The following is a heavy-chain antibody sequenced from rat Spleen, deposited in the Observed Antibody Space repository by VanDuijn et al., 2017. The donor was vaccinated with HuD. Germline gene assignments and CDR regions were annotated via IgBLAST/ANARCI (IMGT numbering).Heavy chain of an antibody. V-gene: IGHV5S13*01. CDR1: GFTFSNYG. Sequence: EVQLVESGGGLVQPGRSLKLSCAASGFTFSNYGMAWVRQTPTKGLEWVASINTGGANTHYRDSVKGRFTISRDHAKSTLYLQMDSLRSEDTATYYCARHGYDGSYYYWDYWGQGVMVTVSS. CDR2: INTGGANT. D-gene: IGHD1-12*02. CDR3: ARHGYDGSYYYWDY. J-gene: IGHJ2*01.